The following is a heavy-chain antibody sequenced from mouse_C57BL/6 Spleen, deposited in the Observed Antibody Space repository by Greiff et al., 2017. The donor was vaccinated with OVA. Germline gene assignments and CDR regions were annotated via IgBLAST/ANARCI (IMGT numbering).Heavy chain of an antibody. V-gene: IGHV1-26*01. Sequence: EVQLQQSGPELVKPGASVKISCTASGYTFTDYYMNWVKQSHGKSLEWIGDINPNNGGTSYNQKFKGKATLTVDKSSSTAYMELRSLTSEDSAVYYCARVRQLRPSFAYWGQGTLVTVSA. CDR1: GYTFTDYY. J-gene: IGHJ3*01. D-gene: IGHD3-2*02. CDR3: ARVRQLRPSFAY. CDR2: INPNNGGT.